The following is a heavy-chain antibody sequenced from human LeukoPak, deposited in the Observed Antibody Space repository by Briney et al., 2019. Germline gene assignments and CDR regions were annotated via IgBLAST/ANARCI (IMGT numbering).Heavy chain of an antibody. CDR1: GFTFSSYD. J-gene: IGHJ4*02. CDR3: VRGLRYTILGGDYF. D-gene: IGHD3-3*01. V-gene: IGHV3-48*03. CDR2: ISSSGSTI. Sequence: GRCLRPSCAAAGFTFSSYDVKWVRQAPGKGLEWVSFISSSGSTINYADSVNGRFTISRDNAKDSLYLQMNSLRAEDTAVYYCVRGLRYTILGGDYFWGQGTLVTVSS.